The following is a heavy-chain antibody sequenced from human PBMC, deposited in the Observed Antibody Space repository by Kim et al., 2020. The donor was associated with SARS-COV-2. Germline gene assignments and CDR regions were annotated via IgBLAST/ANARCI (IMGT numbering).Heavy chain of an antibody. CDR2: IYYSGST. Sequence: SETLSLTCTVSGGSISSGGYYWSWIRQHPGKGLEWIGYIYYSGSTYYNPSLKSRVTISVDTSKNQFSLKLSSVTAADTVVYYCARGRITMFGVVTGAFDIWGQGTTVPDSS. D-gene: IGHD3-3*01. CDR3: ARGRITMFGVVTGAFDI. J-gene: IGHJ3*02. CDR1: GGSISSGGYY. V-gene: IGHV4-31*03.